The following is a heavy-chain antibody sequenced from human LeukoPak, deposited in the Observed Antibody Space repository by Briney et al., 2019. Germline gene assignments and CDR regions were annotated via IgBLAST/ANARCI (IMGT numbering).Heavy chain of an antibody. D-gene: IGHD2-21*01. CDR1: GFTFSSYW. Sequence: GGSLRLSCAASGFTFSSYWMHWVRQAPGKGLVWVSHINSDGSSTSYADSVKGRFTISRDNAKNTLYLQMNSLRAEDTAVYYCARAGRGSDVDYWGQGTLVTVSS. CDR3: ARAGRGSDVDY. J-gene: IGHJ4*02. V-gene: IGHV3-74*01. CDR2: INSDGSST.